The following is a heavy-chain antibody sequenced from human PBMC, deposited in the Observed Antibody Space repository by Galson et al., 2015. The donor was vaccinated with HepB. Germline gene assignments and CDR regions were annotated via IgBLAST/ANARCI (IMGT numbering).Heavy chain of an antibody. D-gene: IGHD3-16*01. CDR2: VYYSGST. V-gene: IGHV4-39*01. CDR1: GGSISTSRYY. Sequence: SETLSLTCTVSGGSISTSRYYWGWTRLSPGKGLEWIGTVYYSGSTYYNPSLKSRVTVSVDTSKNQFSLELSSVTAADTAVYYCARHDHVGGGLFDFWGQGAMVTVSS. CDR3: ARHDHVGGGLFDF. J-gene: IGHJ4*02.